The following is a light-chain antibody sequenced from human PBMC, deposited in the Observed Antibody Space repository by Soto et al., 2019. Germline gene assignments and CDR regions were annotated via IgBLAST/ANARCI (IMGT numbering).Light chain of an antibody. Sequence: EIVLTQSPGTLSLSPGERATLSCRASQSVSTGSSSDLAWYQQKPGQAPRLLIYGASSRATGIPDRFSGSGSGTDFTLTISRLEPEDFAVYYCQQYDSSPQTFGQGTKVEIK. CDR2: GAS. CDR1: QSVSTGSSSD. J-gene: IGKJ1*01. CDR3: QQYDSSPQT. V-gene: IGKV3-20*01.